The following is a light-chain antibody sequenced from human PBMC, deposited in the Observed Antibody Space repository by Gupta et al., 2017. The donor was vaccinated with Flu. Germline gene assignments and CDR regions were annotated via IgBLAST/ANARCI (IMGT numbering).Light chain of an antibody. V-gene: IGLV1-40*01. J-gene: IGLJ3*02. CDR1: SSNIGAGYD. Sequence: QSVLTQPPSVSGAPGQRVTISCTGSSSNIGAGYDVFWYQQLPGTAPKLLIYGSTYRPAGVPDRFSGSKSGTSASLAITGLQAEEEADYYCQSDDNSRIWVFGGGTKVTVL. CDR2: GST. CDR3: QSDDNSRIWV.